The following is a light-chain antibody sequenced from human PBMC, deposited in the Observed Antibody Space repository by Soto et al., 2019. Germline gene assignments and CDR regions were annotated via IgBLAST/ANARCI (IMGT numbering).Light chain of an antibody. CDR3: QTWGTGIRV. CDR1: SGHSSYA. V-gene: IGLV4-69*01. J-gene: IGLJ2*01. CDR2: LNSDGSH. Sequence: QLVLTQSPSASASLGASVKLTCTLSSGHSSYAIAWHKQQPEKGPRYLMNLNSDGSHSKGDGIPDRFSGSSSGAERYLTISSLQSEDEADYYCQTWGTGIRVFGGGTKVTVL.